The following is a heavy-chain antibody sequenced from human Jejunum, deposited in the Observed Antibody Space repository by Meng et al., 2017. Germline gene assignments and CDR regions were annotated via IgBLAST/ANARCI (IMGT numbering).Heavy chain of an antibody. Sequence: GESLKISCAASGITVSSSYMSWVHQAPGTGLEWVSVIYSGGSTYYADSVKGRFTISRDSSKNTLYLQMTSLRAEDTAVYYCTRTNWDAFDIWGQGTLVTVSS. D-gene: IGHD7-27*01. CDR2: IYSGGST. CDR1: GITVSSSY. CDR3: TRTNWDAFDI. J-gene: IGHJ3*02. V-gene: IGHV3-66*02.